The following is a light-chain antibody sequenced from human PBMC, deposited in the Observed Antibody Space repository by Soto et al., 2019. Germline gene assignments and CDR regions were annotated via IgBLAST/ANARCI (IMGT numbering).Light chain of an antibody. CDR2: GAS. CDR3: QKYYAALIT. CDR1: QGISNS. Sequence: DIQMTQSPSSLSASVGDRVTITCRASQGISNSLAWYQQKPGKVPQLLIYGASTLQSGVPSRFSGSGSGTDSTLTISNLQPEDVATYYCQKYYAALITFGPGTRVHIK. V-gene: IGKV1-27*01. J-gene: IGKJ3*01.